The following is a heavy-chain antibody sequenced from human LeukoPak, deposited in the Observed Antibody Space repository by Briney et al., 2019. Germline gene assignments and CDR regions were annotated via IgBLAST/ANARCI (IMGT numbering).Heavy chain of an antibody. Sequence: GGALRLSCVASEFIFSDYWMSWVRQAPGKGVEGVANIKQGGREEKYVGSVKGRFAISRDAAKSTLYLQMDSLSGDDTAVYYCARDNGGWFDSWGRGTLVTVSS. CDR3: ARDNGGWFDS. V-gene: IGHV3-7*03. CDR2: IKQGGREE. J-gene: IGHJ5*01. CDR1: EFIFSDYW. D-gene: IGHD3-10*01.